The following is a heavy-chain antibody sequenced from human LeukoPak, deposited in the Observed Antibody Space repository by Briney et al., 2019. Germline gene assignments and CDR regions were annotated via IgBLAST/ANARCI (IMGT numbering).Heavy chain of an antibody. D-gene: IGHD6-19*01. CDR2: ISGDGGST. Sequence: TGGSLRLSCAAPGFIFDNYAIHWVRQAPGKGLEWVSLISGDGGSTFHADSVRGRFTISRDNTRKSLSLQMSSLRSEDTALYYCARESETSGWYDYWGQGTLVTVSS. V-gene: IGHV3-43*02. CDR1: GFIFDNYA. J-gene: IGHJ4*02. CDR3: ARESETSGWYDY.